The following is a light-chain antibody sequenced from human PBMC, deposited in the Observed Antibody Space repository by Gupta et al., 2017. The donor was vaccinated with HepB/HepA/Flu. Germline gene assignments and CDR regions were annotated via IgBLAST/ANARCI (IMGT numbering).Light chain of an antibody. J-gene: IGKJ5*01. CDR1: QSITTF. CDR2: EAS. CDR3: QQTYTTPIT. Sequence: EIQMTQSPSSLSASLGDRVTITCQASQSITTFLVWYQHKPGKAPKLLIYEASSLQSGVSSRFSGSGSGTDFTLTISSLQPEDFATYYCQQTYTTPITFGQGTRLESK. V-gene: IGKV1-39*01.